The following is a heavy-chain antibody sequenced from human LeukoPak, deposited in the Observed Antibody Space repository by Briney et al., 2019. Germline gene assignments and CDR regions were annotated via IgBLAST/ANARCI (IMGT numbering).Heavy chain of an antibody. J-gene: IGHJ3*02. D-gene: IGHD1-26*01. CDR1: GFAFNTAW. CDR2: ISSSSSTI. Sequence: PGGSLRLSCAASGFAFNTAWMTWVRQAPGKGLEWVSYISSSSSTIYYADSVKGRFTISRDNAKNSLYLQMNSLRAEDTAVYYCARPTAGSPYAFDIWGQGTMVTVSS. CDR3: ARPTAGSPYAFDI. V-gene: IGHV3-48*04.